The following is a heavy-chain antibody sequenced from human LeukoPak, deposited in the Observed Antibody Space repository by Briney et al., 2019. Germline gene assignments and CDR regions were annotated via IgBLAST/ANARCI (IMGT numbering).Heavy chain of an antibody. Sequence: PGGSLRLSCAASGFTFSSYAMSWVRQAPGKGLEWVSVIYSGGSTYYADSVKGRFTISRDNSKNTLYLQMNSLRAEDTAVYYCARDPGGSYDYWGQGTLVTVSS. CDR2: IYSGGST. V-gene: IGHV3-53*01. CDR1: GFTFSSYA. J-gene: IGHJ4*02. D-gene: IGHD1-26*01. CDR3: ARDPGGSYDY.